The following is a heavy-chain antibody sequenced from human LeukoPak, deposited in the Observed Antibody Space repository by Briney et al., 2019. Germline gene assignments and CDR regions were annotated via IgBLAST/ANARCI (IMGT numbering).Heavy chain of an antibody. CDR1: GYTFTSYG. V-gene: IGHV1-18*01. J-gene: IGHJ4*02. CDR2: ISAYDGNI. CDR3: ARMGDYHLVSFFDY. Sequence: ASVKVSCKSSGYTFTSYGFSWVRQAPGQGLEGMGWISAYDGNINYAQKYQGRVTMTTETYTSTVYMELRSLRSDDTAVYYCARMGDYHLVSFFDYWGQGTLVTVSS. D-gene: IGHD4/OR15-4a*01.